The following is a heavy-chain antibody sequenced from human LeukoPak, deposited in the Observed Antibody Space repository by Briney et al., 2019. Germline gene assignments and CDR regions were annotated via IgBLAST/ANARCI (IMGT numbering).Heavy chain of an antibody. J-gene: IGHJ3*02. D-gene: IGHD3-22*01. V-gene: IGHV3-11*04. CDR3: ARGLKDSSGYYYAGVRKNAFDI. CDR2: ISSSGSTI. Sequence: PGGSLRLSCAASGFTFSDYYMSWIRQAPGKGLEWVSYISSSGSTIYYADSVKGRFTISRDNAKNSLYLQMNSLRAEDTAVYYCARGLKDSSGYYYAGVRKNAFDIWGQGTMVTVSS. CDR1: GFTFSDYY.